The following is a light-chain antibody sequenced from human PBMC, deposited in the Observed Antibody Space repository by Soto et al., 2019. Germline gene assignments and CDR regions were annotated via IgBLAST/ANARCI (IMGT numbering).Light chain of an antibody. CDR1: SSDVGGYNY. V-gene: IGLV2-8*01. CDR3: SSYAGSNGVV. Sequence: QSALTQPPSASGSPGQSVTISCTGTSSDVGGYNYFSWYQQHPGKAPKLMIYEVSKRPSGVPDRFSGSKSGNTASLTVSGLQAEDEADYYCSSYAGSNGVVFGGGHKLTAL. CDR2: EVS. J-gene: IGLJ2*01.